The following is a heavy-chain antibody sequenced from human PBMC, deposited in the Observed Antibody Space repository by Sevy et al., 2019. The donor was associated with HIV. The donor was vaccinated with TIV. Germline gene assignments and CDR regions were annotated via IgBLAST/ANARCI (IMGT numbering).Heavy chain of an antibody. V-gene: IGHV3-7*01. Sequence: GGSLRLSCVASGFTFTDHWMAWLRQAPGKGLEWVANIKPDGSEIYYVASVKGRFTISRDNAKNSLYLQMNSLRAEDTAVYYCARVGATTDHWGQGTLVTVSS. CDR1: GFTFTDHW. CDR2: IKPDGSEI. CDR3: ARVGATTDH. J-gene: IGHJ4*02. D-gene: IGHD1-26*01.